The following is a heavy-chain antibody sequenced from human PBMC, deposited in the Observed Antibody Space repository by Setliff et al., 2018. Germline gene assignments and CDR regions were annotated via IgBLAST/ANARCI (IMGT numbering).Heavy chain of an antibody. D-gene: IGHD3-10*01. V-gene: IGHV3-21*01. CDR2: ISDSSIYI. J-gene: IGHJ4*02. Sequence: GGSLRLSCAASGFTFSTYSMHWVRQAPGKGLEWVSSISDSSIYIYYVDSVKGRFTISRDNAQNSLYLQMDSLRADDTAVYYCARPGRSNYWDSFDYWGQGTLVTVSS. CDR3: ARPGRSNYWDSFDY. CDR1: GFTFSTYS.